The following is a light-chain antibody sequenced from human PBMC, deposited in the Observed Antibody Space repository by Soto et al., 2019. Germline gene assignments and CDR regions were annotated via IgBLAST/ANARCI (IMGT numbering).Light chain of an antibody. J-gene: IGKJ1*01. Sequence: DIQMIQSPSTLSASVGDRVSITCRATQSIDIWLAWYQQKPGKAPKVLIYKASILESGVTSRFSGSGSGTEFTLTISSLQPEDFATYYCQQYKSYSRTFGQGTKVEIK. CDR3: QQYKSYSRT. CDR2: KAS. V-gene: IGKV1-5*03. CDR1: QSIDIW.